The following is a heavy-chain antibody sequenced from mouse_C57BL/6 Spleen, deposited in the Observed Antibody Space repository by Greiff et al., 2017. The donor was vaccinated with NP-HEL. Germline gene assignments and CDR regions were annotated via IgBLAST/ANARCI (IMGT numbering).Heavy chain of an antibody. Sequence: VQLVESGPGLVQPSQSLSISCTVSGFSLTSYGVPWVPQSPGKGLEWLGVIWSGGSTDYYAAFMTRLSISKENAKSQVFVKMNSLQADDTAIYYCARNWRGSSHWYFDVWGTGTTVTVSS. D-gene: IGHD1-1*01. J-gene: IGHJ1*03. CDR1: GFSLTSYG. V-gene: IGHV2-2*01. CDR3: ARNWRGSSHWYFDV. CDR2: IWSGGST.